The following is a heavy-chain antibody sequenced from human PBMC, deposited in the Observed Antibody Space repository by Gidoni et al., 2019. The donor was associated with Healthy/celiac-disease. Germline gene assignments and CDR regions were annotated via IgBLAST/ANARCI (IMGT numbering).Heavy chain of an antibody. J-gene: IGHJ4*02. CDR3: ARGAGYCGGDCYLG. V-gene: IGHV3-53*01. CDR2: IYSGGST. CDR1: GFTVSSNY. D-gene: IGHD2-21*01. Sequence: EVQLVESGGGLIQPGGSLRLSCADSGFTVSSNYMSWVRQAPGKGLEWVSVIYSGGSTYYADSVKGRFTISRDNSKNTLYLQMNSLRAEDTAVYYCARGAGYCGGDCYLGWGQGTLVTVSS.